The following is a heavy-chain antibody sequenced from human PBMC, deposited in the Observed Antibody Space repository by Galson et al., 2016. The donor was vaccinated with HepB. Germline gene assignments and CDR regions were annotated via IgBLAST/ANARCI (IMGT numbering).Heavy chain of an antibody. CDR1: GGSFSGSF. D-gene: IGHD3-10*01. Sequence: SETLSLTCAVYGGSFSGSFWSWIRQPPGRGLEWIGEIYHSGTTNYNPSLKSRVTISVDTSKNQFSLKLNSLTATDSAVYYCARGLLRVGTSTTTFLRGAFDIWGQGTMVSVSS. CDR3: ARGLLRVGTSTTTFLRGAFDI. J-gene: IGHJ3*02. V-gene: IGHV4-34*01. CDR2: IYHSGTT.